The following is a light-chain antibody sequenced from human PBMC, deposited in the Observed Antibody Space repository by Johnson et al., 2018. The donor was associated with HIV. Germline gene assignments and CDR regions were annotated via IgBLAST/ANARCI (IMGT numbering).Light chain of an antibody. Sequence: QSVLTQPPSVSAAPGQKVTISCSGSSSNIGNNYVSWYQQLPGTTPKLLMYEDNERPSGIPDRFSGSKSGTSATLGISGLPTGDEADYYCGTWDSSLSARYVFGTGTKVTVL. V-gene: IGLV1-51*02. J-gene: IGLJ1*01. CDR1: SSNIGNNY. CDR3: GTWDSSLSARYV. CDR2: EDN.